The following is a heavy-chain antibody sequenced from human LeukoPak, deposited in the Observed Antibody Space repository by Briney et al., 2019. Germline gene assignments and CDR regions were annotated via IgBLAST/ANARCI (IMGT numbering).Heavy chain of an antibody. CDR3: ARALNPRYSGSWV. Sequence: PSETLSLTCTVSGVSISSGGFYWSWIRQPPGEGLEWIGYIYHSGSTYSNPSLKSRISISVDGSKNQFSLKLTSVTAADTAVYYCARALNPRYSGSWVWGQGTLVTVSS. CDR1: GVSISSGGFY. V-gene: IGHV4-30-2*01. J-gene: IGHJ4*02. CDR2: IYHSGST. D-gene: IGHD6-13*01.